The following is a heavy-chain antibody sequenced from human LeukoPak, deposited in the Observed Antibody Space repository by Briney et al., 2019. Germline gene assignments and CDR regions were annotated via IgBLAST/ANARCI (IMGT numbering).Heavy chain of an antibody. D-gene: IGHD2/OR15-2a*01. J-gene: IGHJ4*02. CDR2: IKEDGSAT. Sequence: GGSLRLSCAASGFTFSSDWMIWLRQAPEKGLEWVANIKEDGSATYYVDSVKGRFTISRDNAKNSLYLQMNSLRVEDTAVYYCARGGTQSPIDWGPGTLVTVSS. CDR3: ARGGTQSPID. V-gene: IGHV3-7*01. CDR1: GFTFSSDW.